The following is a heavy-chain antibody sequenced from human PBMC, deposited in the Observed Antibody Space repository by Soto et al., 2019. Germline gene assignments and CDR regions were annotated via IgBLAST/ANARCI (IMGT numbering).Heavy chain of an antibody. V-gene: IGHV4-59*01. CDR3: ARDGFSSHSTARRIDD. Sequence: PSETLSLTCTVSGGSLSGYYWTWIRQPPGKGLEWIGDIYHNGGTSYNPSLKSRVSISLDRSRNQFSLKLTSVTAADTAMYYCARDGFSSHSTARRIDDWGPGTTVAV. J-gene: IGHJ6*02. D-gene: IGHD2-2*01. CDR1: GGSLSGYY. CDR2: IYHNGGT.